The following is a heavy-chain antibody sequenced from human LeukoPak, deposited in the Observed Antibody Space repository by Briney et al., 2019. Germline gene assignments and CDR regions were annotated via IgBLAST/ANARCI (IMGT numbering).Heavy chain of an antibody. Sequence: SETLSLTCTVSGGSISSGSYYWSWIRQPAGKGLEWIGRIYTSESTNYNPSLKSRVTISVDTSQNQFSLKLSSVTAADTAVYYCARGNSRDGLKYWGQGTLVTVSS. J-gene: IGHJ4*02. CDR1: GGSISSGSYY. CDR2: IYTSEST. V-gene: IGHV4-61*02. CDR3: ARGNSRDGLKY. D-gene: IGHD5-24*01.